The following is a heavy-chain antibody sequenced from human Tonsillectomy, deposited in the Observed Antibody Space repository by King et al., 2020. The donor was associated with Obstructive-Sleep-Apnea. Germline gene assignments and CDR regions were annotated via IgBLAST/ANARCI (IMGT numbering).Heavy chain of an antibody. CDR3: GKSGYGSGQSGGDV. D-gene: IGHD3-10*01. V-gene: IGHV3-9*01. CDR2: ISWNSGTI. Sequence: VQLVESGGGLVQPGRSLRLSCAVSGFTFNDYAMHWVRQAPGKGLEWVSGISWNSGTIGYVDSVKGRFTISRDNAKNSLYLQMNSLRAEDTALYYCGKSGYGSGQSGGDVWGQGTTVTVSS. CDR1: GFTFNDYA. J-gene: IGHJ6*02.